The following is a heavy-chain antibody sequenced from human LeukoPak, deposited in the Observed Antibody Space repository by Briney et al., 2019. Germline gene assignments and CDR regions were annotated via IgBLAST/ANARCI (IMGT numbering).Heavy chain of an antibody. Sequence: ASVKVSCKASGYTFTGYYMHWVRQAPGQGLEWMGWINPNSGGTNYVQKFQGRVTMTRDTSISTAYMELSRLRSDDTAVYYCARGSMYYDFWSGYFRAVGELNHEYFQHWGQGTLVTVSS. CDR2: INPNSGGT. CDR1: GYTFTGYY. CDR3: ARGSMYYDFWSGYFRAVGELNHEYFQH. J-gene: IGHJ1*01. V-gene: IGHV1-2*02. D-gene: IGHD3-3*01.